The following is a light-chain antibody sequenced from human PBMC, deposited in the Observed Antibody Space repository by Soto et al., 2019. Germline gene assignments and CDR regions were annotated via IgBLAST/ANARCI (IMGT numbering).Light chain of an antibody. Sequence: QSALTQPASVSGSPGQSITISCTGTGSDIGAYNYVSWYQQHPGKAPKLIIYGVTHRPSGVSTRFSASKSAYTASLTISGLQAEDEAEYYCSSFTTSYFYVFGPGTKVTVL. CDR1: GSDIGAYNY. V-gene: IGLV2-14*01. CDR3: SSFTTSYFYV. J-gene: IGLJ1*01. CDR2: GVT.